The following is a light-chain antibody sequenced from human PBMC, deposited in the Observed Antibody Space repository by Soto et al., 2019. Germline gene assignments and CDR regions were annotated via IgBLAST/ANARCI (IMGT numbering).Light chain of an antibody. CDR2: IAS. V-gene: IGKV1-9*01. CDR1: QGISSY. J-gene: IGKJ5*01. CDR3: QQLDSMPIT. Sequence: DIQLTQSPSSLSASVGDRVTITCRVSQGISSYLNWYRQKPGEAPKLLISIASILQSGVPSRFSGSGSGTDLVLTISSLKPEDSATYYCQQLDSMPITFGQGTRLEIK.